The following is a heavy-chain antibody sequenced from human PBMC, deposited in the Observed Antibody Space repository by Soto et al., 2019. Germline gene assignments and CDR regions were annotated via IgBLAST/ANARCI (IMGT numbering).Heavy chain of an antibody. CDR1: GGTFSSYA. D-gene: IGHD2-2*01. J-gene: IGHJ5*02. V-gene: IGHV1-69*12. Sequence: QVQLVQSGAEVKKPGSSVKVSCKASGGTFSSYAISWVRQAPGQGLEWMGGIIPIFGTANYAQKFQGRVTITADESMSTAYMELSSLRSEDTAVYYCAAGYCISTSCHNWFDPWGQGTLVTVSS. CDR3: AAGYCISTSCHNWFDP. CDR2: IIPIFGTA.